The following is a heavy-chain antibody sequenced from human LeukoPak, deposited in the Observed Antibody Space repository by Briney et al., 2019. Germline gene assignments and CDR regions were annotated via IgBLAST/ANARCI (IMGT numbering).Heavy chain of an antibody. CDR1: GGSISSYY. V-gene: IGHV4-59*01. D-gene: IGHD3-16*02. Sequence: SETLSLTCTVSGGSISSYYWSWIRQPPGKGLEWIGYIYYSGSTNYNPSLKSRVTISVDTSKNQFSLKLSSVTAADTAVYYCARDGPPNTYYDYVWGSYRDYYYYYYMDVWGKGTTVTVSS. J-gene: IGHJ6*03. CDR2: IYYSGST. CDR3: ARDGPPNTYYDYVWGSYRDYYYYYYMDV.